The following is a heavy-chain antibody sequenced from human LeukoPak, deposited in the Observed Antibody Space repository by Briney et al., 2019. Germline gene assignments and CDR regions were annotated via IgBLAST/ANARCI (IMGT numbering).Heavy chain of an antibody. CDR3: ARHRGVIPHFDY. CDR1: GGSISSSSYY. CDR2: IYYSGST. Sequence: KPSETLSLTCTVSGGSISSSSYYWGWIRQPPGKGLEWIGSIYYSGSTYYNPSLKSRVTISVDTSKNQFSLKLSSVTAADTAVYYCARHRGVIPHFDYWGQGTLVTVSS. V-gene: IGHV4-39*01. J-gene: IGHJ4*02. D-gene: IGHD3-10*01.